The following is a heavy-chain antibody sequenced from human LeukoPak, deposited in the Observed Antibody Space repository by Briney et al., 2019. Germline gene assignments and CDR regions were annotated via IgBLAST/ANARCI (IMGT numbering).Heavy chain of an antibody. CDR2: IYYSGST. J-gene: IGHJ5*02. CDR3: ARGERSNDWFDP. Sequence: SETLSLTCTVSGGSIGSYYWSWIRQPPGRGLEWIGYIYYSGSTNYNPSLKSRVTISVDTSKNQFSLKLSSVTAADTAVYYCARGERSNDWFDPWGQGTLVTVSS. D-gene: IGHD1-1*01. V-gene: IGHV4-59*01. CDR1: GGSIGSYY.